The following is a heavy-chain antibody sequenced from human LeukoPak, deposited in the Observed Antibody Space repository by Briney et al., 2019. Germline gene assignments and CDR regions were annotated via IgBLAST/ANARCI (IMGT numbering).Heavy chain of an antibody. CDR1: GFTFSSYS. CDR2: ISSSSSYI. J-gene: IGHJ4*02. Sequence: PGGSLRLSCAASGFTFSSYSMNWVRQAPGKGLGWVSSISSSSSYIYYADSVKGRFTISRDNAKNSPYLQMNSLRAEDTAVYYCARGRPLTGIVGATNFDYWGQGTLVTVSS. D-gene: IGHD1-26*01. V-gene: IGHV3-21*01. CDR3: ARGRPLTGIVGATNFDY.